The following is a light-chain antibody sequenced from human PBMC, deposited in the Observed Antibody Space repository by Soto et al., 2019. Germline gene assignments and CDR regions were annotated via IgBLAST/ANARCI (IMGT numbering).Light chain of an antibody. CDR3: QQSYSTT. J-gene: IGKJ1*01. V-gene: IGKV1-39*01. CDR2: AAS. CDR1: QSISSY. Sequence: DIQMTQSPSYLSASVGDRVTITCRASQSISSYLNWYQQKPGKAPKLLIYAASSLQSGVPSRFSGSGSGTDFTLTISSLQPEDFATYYCQQSYSTTFGQGTKVDNK.